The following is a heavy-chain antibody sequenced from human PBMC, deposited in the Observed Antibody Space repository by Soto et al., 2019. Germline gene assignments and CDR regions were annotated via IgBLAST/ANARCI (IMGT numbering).Heavy chain of an antibody. Sequence: GASVKVSCKASGYTFTSYGISWVRQAPGQGLEWMGWISAYNGNTNYAQKLQGRVTMTTDTSTSTAYMELRSLRSDDTAVYYCARSSSWPDYYYYSMDVWGKGTTVTVSS. CDR3: ARSSSWPDYYYYSMDV. CDR2: ISAYNGNT. J-gene: IGHJ6*03. D-gene: IGHD6-13*01. V-gene: IGHV1-18*01. CDR1: GYTFTSYG.